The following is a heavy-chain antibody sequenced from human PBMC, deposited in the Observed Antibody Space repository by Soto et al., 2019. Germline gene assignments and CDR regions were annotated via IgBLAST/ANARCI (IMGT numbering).Heavy chain of an antibody. CDR3: ARPGGFDDSSGYFDY. Sequence: RGDSLKISFKCSGYSFTSYWIVWVRQIPGKGLEWMGIIYPGDSDTRYSPSFQGQVTISADKSISTAYLQWSSLKASDTAMYYCARPGGFDDSSGYFDYWGQGTLVTVSS. CDR2: IYPGDSDT. V-gene: IGHV5-51*01. D-gene: IGHD3-22*01. J-gene: IGHJ4*02. CDR1: GYSFTSYW.